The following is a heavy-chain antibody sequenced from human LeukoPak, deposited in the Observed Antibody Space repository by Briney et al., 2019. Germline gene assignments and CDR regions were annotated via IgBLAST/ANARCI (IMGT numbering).Heavy chain of an antibody. J-gene: IGHJ4*02. CDR3: AKQAWYEGYYFDY. Sequence: GGSLRLSCEASGFTFSSYWMSWVRQAPGKGLEWVASLRQDGSEKYYVDSVKGRFTISRDNAKDSLYLQLNSPRAEDTAMYYCAKQAWYEGYYFDYWGQGTPVTVSS. CDR2: LRQDGSEK. D-gene: IGHD2-15*01. V-gene: IGHV3-7*01. CDR1: GFTFSSYW.